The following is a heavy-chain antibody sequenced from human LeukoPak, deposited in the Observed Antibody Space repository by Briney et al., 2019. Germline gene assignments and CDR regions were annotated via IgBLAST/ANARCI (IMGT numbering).Heavy chain of an antibody. D-gene: IGHD3-10*01. CDR1: GFTFSSYS. CDR2: ISSSSSYI. CDR3: AKDVRADYYGSGSYYAQGGGFDY. Sequence: PGGSLRLSCAASGFTFSSYSMNWVRQAPGKGLEWVSSISSSSSYIYYADSVKGRFTISRDNAKNSLYLQMNSLRAEDTAVYYCAKDVRADYYGSGSYYAQGGGFDYWGQGTLVTVSS. J-gene: IGHJ4*02. V-gene: IGHV3-21*04.